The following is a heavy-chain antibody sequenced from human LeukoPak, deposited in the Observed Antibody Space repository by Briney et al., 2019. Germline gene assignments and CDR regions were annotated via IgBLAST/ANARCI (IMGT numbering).Heavy chain of an antibody. CDR2: INPSTSST. CDR1: GYTFTSYY. D-gene: IGHD2-2*01. CDR3: ARDQHYQLPFDY. Sequence: ASVKVSCKASGYTFTSYYVHWVRQAPGQGLEWMGMINPSTSSTSYAQKFQGRVTMTRDTSTSTVYMELSSLRSEDTAVYYCARDQHYQLPFDYWGRGTLATVSS. J-gene: IGHJ4*02. V-gene: IGHV1-46*01.